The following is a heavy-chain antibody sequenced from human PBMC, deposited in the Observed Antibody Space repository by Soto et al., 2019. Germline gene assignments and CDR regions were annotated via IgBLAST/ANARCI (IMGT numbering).Heavy chain of an antibody. CDR3: ARSRPRGVVPAAMYHYGMDV. J-gene: IGHJ6*02. V-gene: IGHV1-69*06. CDR2: IIPIFGTA. Sequence: SVKVSCKASGGTFSSYAISWVRQAPGQGLEWMGGIIPIFGTANYAQKFQGRVTITADKSTSTAYMELSSLRSEDTAVYYCARSRPRGVVPAAMYHYGMDVWGQGTTVTVSS. CDR1: GGTFSSYA. D-gene: IGHD2-2*01.